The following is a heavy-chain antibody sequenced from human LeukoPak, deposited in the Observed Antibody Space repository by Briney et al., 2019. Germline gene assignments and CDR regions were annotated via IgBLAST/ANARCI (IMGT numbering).Heavy chain of an antibody. CDR1: GFIFSGHA. V-gene: IGHV3-30-3*01. J-gene: IGHJ4*02. CDR3: ARVGSGPLRNYYDY. D-gene: IGHD3-3*01. Sequence: PGGSLRLSCAASGFIFSGHAMHWLRQVPGKGLQWVLGISHDGDNKYYPDSVKGRFIVSRDNSKNTLSLEMNSLRAEDTGLYYCARVGSGPLRNYYDYWGQGTPATVSS. CDR2: ISHDGDNK.